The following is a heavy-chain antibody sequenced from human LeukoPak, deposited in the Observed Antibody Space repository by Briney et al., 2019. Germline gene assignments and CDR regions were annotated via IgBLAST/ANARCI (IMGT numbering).Heavy chain of an antibody. CDR2: ISWNGGSI. J-gene: IGHJ4*02. CDR3: AKDNDSSGYYDY. CDR1: VFTFDDYA. Sequence: SLRLSCAACVFTFDDYAMHWLRQAPGEGLECVSGISWNGGSIGYADSVKDRFTISRDSAKNSLYLQMNSLRAEDTAVYYCAKDNDSSGYYDYWGQGTLVTVSS. D-gene: IGHD3-22*01. V-gene: IGHV3-9*01.